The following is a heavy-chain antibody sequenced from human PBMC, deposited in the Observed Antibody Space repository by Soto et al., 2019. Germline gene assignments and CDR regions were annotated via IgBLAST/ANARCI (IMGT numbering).Heavy chain of an antibody. V-gene: IGHV4-34*01. CDR2: INHTGGT. Sequence: SETLSLTCAVYGGSVNGYCWNWIRQPPGKGLEWIGEINHTGGTHYNTSLKSRVTMSVDTSKNQFSLRLSSVTAADTAIYYCATRITGFGLLIPPFDPWGQGTQVTVSS. D-gene: IGHD3-3*01. CDR1: GGSVNGYC. CDR3: ATRITGFGLLIPPFDP. J-gene: IGHJ5*02.